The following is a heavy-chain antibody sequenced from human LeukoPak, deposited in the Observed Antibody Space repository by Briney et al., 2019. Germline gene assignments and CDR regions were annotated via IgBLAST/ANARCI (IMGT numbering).Heavy chain of an antibody. CDR1: GFTFSSYA. CDR3: AKARGLIGGAFDL. Sequence: GGSLRLSCAASGFTFSSYAMSWVRQAPGKGLEWVSLISWDGGSTYYADSVKGRFTISRDNSKNSLYLQMNSLRTEDTALYYCAKARGLIGGAFDLWGQGTMVTVSS. J-gene: IGHJ3*01. V-gene: IGHV3-43D*04. D-gene: IGHD3-22*01. CDR2: ISWDGGST.